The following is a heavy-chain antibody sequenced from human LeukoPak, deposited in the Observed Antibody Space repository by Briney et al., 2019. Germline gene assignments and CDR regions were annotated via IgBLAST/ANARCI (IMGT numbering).Heavy chain of an antibody. CDR2: IFYSGTT. D-gene: IGHD3-10*01. V-gene: IGHV4-59*12. CDR1: GGSISSYY. CDR3: AKSNGYGLIDI. J-gene: IGHJ3*02. Sequence: SETLSLTCTVSGGSISSYYWSWIRQPPGKGLEWIGFIFYSGTTNYNPSLKSRVTISLDTSRNQFSLKLNSVTAADTAVYYCAKSNGYGLIDIWGQGTMVTVSS.